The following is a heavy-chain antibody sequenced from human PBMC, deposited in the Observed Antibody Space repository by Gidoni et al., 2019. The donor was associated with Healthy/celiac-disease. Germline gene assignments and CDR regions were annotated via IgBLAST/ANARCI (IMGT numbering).Heavy chain of an antibody. V-gene: IGHV1-2*02. Sequence: QVQLVQSGAAVKKPGASVKVSCKASAYTFTGYYMHWVRQAPGQGLEWLGWINPNSGGTNYAQNFQGRVTMTRDTSISTAYMELSRLRSDDTAVYYCARAGRIVVVPALPFDYWGQGTLVTVSS. J-gene: IGHJ4*02. CDR3: ARAGRIVVVPALPFDY. D-gene: IGHD2-2*01. CDR2: INPNSGGT. CDR1: AYTFTGYY.